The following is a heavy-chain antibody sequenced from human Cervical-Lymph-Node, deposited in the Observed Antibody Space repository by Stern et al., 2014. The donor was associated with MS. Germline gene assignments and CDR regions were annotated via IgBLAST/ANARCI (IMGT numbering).Heavy chain of an antibody. J-gene: IGHJ4*02. CDR3: AKDYGSGRLLGVDY. CDR1: GFTFEDYA. Sequence: EVQLVESGGGLEQPGRSLRLSCAASGFTFEDYAMHWVRQTPGKGLEWVSGISWNSGTIGYADSVKGRFTISRDNAKNSLYLQMNSLRAEDTAFYYFAKDYGSGRLLGVDYWGQGTLVTVSS. D-gene: IGHD3-10*01. CDR2: ISWNSGTI. V-gene: IGHV3-9*01.